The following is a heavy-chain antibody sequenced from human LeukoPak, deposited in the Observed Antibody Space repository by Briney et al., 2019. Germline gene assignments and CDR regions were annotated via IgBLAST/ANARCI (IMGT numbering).Heavy chain of an antibody. J-gene: IGHJ3*02. CDR3: ASFGSGSNLDALDI. CDR2: IYSGGST. V-gene: IGHV3-53*01. CDR1: GFTVSSNY. Sequence: GGSLRLSCAASGFTVSSNYMSWVRQAPGKGLEWVSVIYSGGSTYYADSVKGRFTISRDNSKNTLYLQMNSLRDEDTAVYYCASFGSGSNLDALDIWGQGTMVTVST. D-gene: IGHD3-10*01.